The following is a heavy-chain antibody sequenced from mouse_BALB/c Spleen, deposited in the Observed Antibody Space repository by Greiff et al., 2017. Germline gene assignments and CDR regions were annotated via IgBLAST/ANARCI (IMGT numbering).Heavy chain of an antibody. D-gene: IGHD2-3*01. J-gene: IGHJ3*02. CDR1: GYSITSDYA. Sequence: EVQLQESGPGLVKPSQSLSLTCTVTGYSITSDYAWNWIRQFPGNKLEWMGYISYSGSTSYNPSLKSRISITRDTSKNQFFLQLNSVTTEDTATYYCAKVVYDGCYDGGYWGQGTLVTVSA. V-gene: IGHV3-2*02. CDR2: ISYSGST. CDR3: AKVVYDGCYDGGY.